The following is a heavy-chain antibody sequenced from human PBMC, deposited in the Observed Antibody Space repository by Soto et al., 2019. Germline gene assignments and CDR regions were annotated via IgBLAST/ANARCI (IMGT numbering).Heavy chain of an antibody. D-gene: IGHD1-26*01. V-gene: IGHV3-23*01. CDR3: AKALVGEVGATDY. CDR1: GFTFSNYA. CDR2: ITRTDST. J-gene: IGHJ4*02. Sequence: GGSLRLSCTASGFTFSNYAMSWVRQAPGKGLEWVSAITRTDSTYYADPVKGRFTISRDNSRNTLYLQMNSLGAEDAALYYCAKALVGEVGATDYWGQGTLVTVSS.